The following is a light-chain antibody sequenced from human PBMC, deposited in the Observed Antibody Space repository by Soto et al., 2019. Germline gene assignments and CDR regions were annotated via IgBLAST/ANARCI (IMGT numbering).Light chain of an antibody. Sequence: IVMNQSPGTLSVSPRERTNLSCRASQSVGSNLAWYQQKPGQAPRLLIDGAAASATGIPARVSGSGSGTEFTLTSSSLQSEDFSVYYWQEYNNWPLTFGGGTKVDIK. CDR3: QEYNNWPLT. CDR1: QSVGSN. J-gene: IGKJ4*01. V-gene: IGKV3-15*01. CDR2: GAA.